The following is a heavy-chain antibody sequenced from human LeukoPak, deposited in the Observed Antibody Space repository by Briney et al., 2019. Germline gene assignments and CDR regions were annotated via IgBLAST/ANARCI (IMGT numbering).Heavy chain of an antibody. Sequence: GGSLRLSCAASGFIFSSNSMTWVRQAPGKGLEWISSISSSSSYIYYADSVKGRFTISRDNAKNSLYLQMNSLRAEDTAVYYCASTSGDFWSGYCDYWGQGTLVTVSS. CDR1: GFIFSSNS. CDR3: ASTSGDFWSGYCDY. J-gene: IGHJ4*02. V-gene: IGHV3-21*01. D-gene: IGHD3-3*01. CDR2: ISSSSSYI.